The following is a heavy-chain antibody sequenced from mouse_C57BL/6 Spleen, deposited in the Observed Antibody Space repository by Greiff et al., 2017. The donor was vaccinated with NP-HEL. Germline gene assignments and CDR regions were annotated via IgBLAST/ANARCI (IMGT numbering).Heavy chain of an antibody. V-gene: IGHV2-9-1*01. D-gene: IGHD1-1*01. J-gene: IGHJ4*01. CDR3: ARNPTLRDYAMDY. Sequence: QVQLQQSGPGLVAPSQSLSITCTVSGFSLTSYAISWVRQPPGKGLEWLGVIWTGGGTNYNSALKSRLSISKDNSKSQVFLKMNSLQTDDTARYYCARNPTLRDYAMDYWGQGTSVTVSS. CDR2: IWTGGGT. CDR1: GFSLTSYA.